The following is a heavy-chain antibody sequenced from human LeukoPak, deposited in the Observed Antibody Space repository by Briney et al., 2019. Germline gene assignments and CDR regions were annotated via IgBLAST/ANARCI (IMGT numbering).Heavy chain of an antibody. Sequence: GGSLRLPCAASGFTFSSHAMSWVRQAPGKGLEGVSAISGSGGSTYYADSVKGRFTISRDNSKNTLYLQMNSLRAEDTAVYYCAKDRGYSSALDYWGQGTLVTVSS. J-gene: IGHJ4*02. V-gene: IGHV3-23*01. D-gene: IGHD6-19*01. CDR2: ISGSGGST. CDR1: GFTFSSHA. CDR3: AKDRGYSSALDY.